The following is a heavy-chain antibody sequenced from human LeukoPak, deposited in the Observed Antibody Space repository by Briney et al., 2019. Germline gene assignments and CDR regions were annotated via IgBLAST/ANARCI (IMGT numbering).Heavy chain of an antibody. CDR1: GFTFSTYW. J-gene: IGHJ3*02. V-gene: IGHV3-7*01. CDR3: ARDRTFKDAFDM. D-gene: IGHD1-1*01. CDR2: IKEDGSAT. Sequence: GGSLRLSCAASGFTFSTYWMTWVRQAPGKGPEWVANIKEDGSATYYVDSVKGRFTISRDNAKKSLYLQMSSLRDDDTGVYYCARDRTFKDAFDMWGQGTMVTVSS.